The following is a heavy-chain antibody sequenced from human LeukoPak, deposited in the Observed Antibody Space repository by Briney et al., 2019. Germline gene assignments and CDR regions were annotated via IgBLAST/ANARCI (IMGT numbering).Heavy chain of an antibody. CDR1: GGSITTYY. V-gene: IGHV4-59*07. CDR3: ATTRGYSTNDAFDI. CDR2: MYHSGTS. J-gene: IGHJ3*02. Sequence: SDTLSLTCSVSGGSITTYYFNWIRQSRGKGLEWIGYMYHSGTSDYNPSLQSRVTISVDTSNNKVSLNLSSVTTADTAVYYCATTRGYSTNDAFDIWGQGTQVTVSS. D-gene: IGHD5-18*01.